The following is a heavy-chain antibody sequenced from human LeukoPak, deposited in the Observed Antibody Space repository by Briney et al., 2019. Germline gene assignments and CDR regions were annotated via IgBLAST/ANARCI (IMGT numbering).Heavy chain of an antibody. Sequence: SVKVSCKASGGTFSSYAISWVRQAPGQGLEWMGGIIPIFGTANYAQKFQGRVTITTDESTSTAYMELSSLRSEVTAVYYCASSILGAYYFDYWGQGTLVTVSS. CDR1: GGTFSSYA. V-gene: IGHV1-69*05. CDR3: ASSILGAYYFDY. J-gene: IGHJ4*02. CDR2: IIPIFGTA.